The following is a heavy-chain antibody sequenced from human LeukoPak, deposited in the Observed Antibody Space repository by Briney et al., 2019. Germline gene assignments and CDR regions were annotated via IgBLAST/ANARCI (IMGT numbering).Heavy chain of an antibody. CDR2: ITGSGGSQ. Sequence: GGSLRLSCAASGFTFSSYAMGWVRQAPGKGLEWVSFITGSGGSQFHADSVMGRFTISRDNSKNTLYLEMNSLRAEDTAVYYCARDHLIVVVPGAIYFDYWGQGTLVTVSS. CDR1: GFTFSSYA. J-gene: IGHJ4*02. CDR3: ARDHLIVVVPGAIYFDY. D-gene: IGHD2-2*01. V-gene: IGHV3-23*01.